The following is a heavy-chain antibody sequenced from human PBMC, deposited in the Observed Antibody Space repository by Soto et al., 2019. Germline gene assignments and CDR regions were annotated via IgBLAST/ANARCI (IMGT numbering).Heavy chain of an antibody. V-gene: IGHV3-23*01. Sequence: EVRLLESGGGLVQPGGSLRLSCAASEFTFSSYVMSWVRQAPGKGLEWVSSISASGGTPYYGDSVKGRFIISRDNSKETLYLQMHCLRAEDTAIYFCAKGLYDNSGHYFSNWGQGTLLTVSS. J-gene: IGHJ4*02. CDR2: ISASGGTP. CDR3: AKGLYDNSGHYFSN. D-gene: IGHD3-22*01. CDR1: EFTFSSYV.